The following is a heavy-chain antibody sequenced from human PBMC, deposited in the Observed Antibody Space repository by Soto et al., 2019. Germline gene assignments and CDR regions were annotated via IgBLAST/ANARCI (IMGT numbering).Heavy chain of an antibody. CDR2: IYYSGST. V-gene: IGHV4-39*01. J-gene: IGHJ6*02. Sequence: PSETLSLTCTVSGGSISSSSYYWGWIRQPPGKGLEWIGSIYYSGSTYYNPSLKSRVTISVDTSKNQFSLKLSSVTAADTAVYYCARHHRDFWSAAPGFYYYYGMDVWGQGTTVTVSS. D-gene: IGHD3-3*01. CDR3: ARHHRDFWSAAPGFYYYYGMDV. CDR1: GGSISSSSYY.